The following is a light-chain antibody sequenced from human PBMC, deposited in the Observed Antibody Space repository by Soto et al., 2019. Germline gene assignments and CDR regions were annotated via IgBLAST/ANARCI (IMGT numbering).Light chain of an antibody. V-gene: IGKV1-39*01. J-gene: IGKJ1*01. Sequence: DIQMTQSPSSLSASVGDRVTITSRASQSIISHLNWYQQKPGKVTKLLIYAASSLHSGVSSRFSGRGSGTDFTLTISSLQPEDFATFYCQQTYRTPWTFGQGTKVDIK. CDR2: AAS. CDR3: QQTYRTPWT. CDR1: QSIISH.